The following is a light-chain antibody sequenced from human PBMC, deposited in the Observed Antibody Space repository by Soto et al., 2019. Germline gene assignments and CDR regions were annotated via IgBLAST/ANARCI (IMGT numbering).Light chain of an antibody. Sequence: EIVLTQSPATLSLSPGERATLSCRASQSVSSYLAWYQQKPGQAPRLLIYDASNRATGIPARFSGSGSGTDCTLTISSLEPEDIAVYYCQQRSNWPLTFGGGTKVAIK. CDR3: QQRSNWPLT. CDR1: QSVSSY. J-gene: IGKJ4*01. V-gene: IGKV3-11*01. CDR2: DAS.